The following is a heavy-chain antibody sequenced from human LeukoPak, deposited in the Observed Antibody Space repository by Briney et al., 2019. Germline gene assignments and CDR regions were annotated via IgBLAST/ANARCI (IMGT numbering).Heavy chain of an antibody. J-gene: IGHJ6*03. CDR2: IYYSGST. CDR3: VRDTRYDMDV. V-gene: IGHV4-59*12. Sequence: PSGTLSLTCTVSGGSISSYYWSWIRQPPGKGLEWIGYIYYSGSTNYNPSLKSRVTISVDTSRNQFSLRLNSVTAADTALYYCVRDTRYDMDVWGKGTTVTVSS. CDR1: GGSISSYY.